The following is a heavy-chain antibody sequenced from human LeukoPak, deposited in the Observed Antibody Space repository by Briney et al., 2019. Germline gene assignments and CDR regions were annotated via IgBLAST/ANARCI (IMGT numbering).Heavy chain of an antibody. CDR3: AKSGVSSIAAAGPLDY. CDR1: GFTFSSYG. V-gene: IGHV3-33*06. J-gene: IGHJ4*02. Sequence: GGSLRLSCAASGFTFSSYGTHWVRQAPGKGLEWVAVIWYDGSNKYYADSVKGRFTISRDNSKNTLYLQMNSLRAEDTAVYYCAKSGVSSIAAAGPLDYWGQGTLVTVSS. CDR2: IWYDGSNK. D-gene: IGHD6-13*01.